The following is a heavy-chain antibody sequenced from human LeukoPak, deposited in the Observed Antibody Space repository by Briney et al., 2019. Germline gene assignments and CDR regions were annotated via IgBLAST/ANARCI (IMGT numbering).Heavy chain of an antibody. D-gene: IGHD6-13*01. V-gene: IGHV4-4*02. CDR2: IYYSGST. CDR3: ARGVPIAAAGYNWFDP. CDR1: GGSISTNNW. Sequence: PSETLSLTCAVSGGSISTNNWWSWVRQPPGKGLEWIGYIYYSGSTNYNPSLKSRVTISVDTSKNQFSLKLSSVTAADTAVYYCARGVPIAAAGYNWFDPWGQGTLVTVSS. J-gene: IGHJ5*02.